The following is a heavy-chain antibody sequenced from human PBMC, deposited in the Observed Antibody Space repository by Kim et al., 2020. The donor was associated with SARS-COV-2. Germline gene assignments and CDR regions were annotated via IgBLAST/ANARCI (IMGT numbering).Heavy chain of an antibody. J-gene: IGHJ6*02. Sequence: SETLSLTCTVSGGSISSYYWSWIRQPPGKGLEWIGYIYYSGSTNYNPSLKSRVTISVDTSKNQFSLKLSSVTAADTAVYYCAREIQLWNYGMDVWGQGTTVTVSS. CDR3: AREIQLWNYGMDV. CDR1: GGSISSYY. D-gene: IGHD5-18*01. V-gene: IGHV4-59*08. CDR2: IYYSGST.